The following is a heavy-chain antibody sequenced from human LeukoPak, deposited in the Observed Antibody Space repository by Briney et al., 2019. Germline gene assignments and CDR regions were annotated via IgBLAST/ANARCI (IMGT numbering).Heavy chain of an antibody. CDR1: GFTFGDYA. D-gene: IGHD2-15*01. J-gene: IGHJ3*02. CDR2: IRSKAYGGTT. Sequence: GGSLRLSCTASGFTFGDYAMSWVRQASGKGLEWVGFIRSKAYGGTTEYAASVKGRFTISRDDSENTLSLQMNSLKTEDTAVYYCTTGYCSGGICSHNGFDIWGQGTMVTVSS. V-gene: IGHV3-49*04. CDR3: TTGYCSGGICSHNGFDI.